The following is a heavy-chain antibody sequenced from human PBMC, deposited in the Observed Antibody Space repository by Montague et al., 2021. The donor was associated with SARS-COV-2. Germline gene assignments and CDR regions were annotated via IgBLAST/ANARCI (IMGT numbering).Heavy chain of an antibody. Sequence: XAISGDSVSSNSAAWNWIRQSPSRGLEWLGRTYYRSKWYNDYAVSVKSRITINPDTSKNQFSLQLNSVTPEDTAVYYCARGLWFGELLSLYYYYGMDVWGQGTTVTVSS. CDR1: GDSVSSNSAA. J-gene: IGHJ6*02. V-gene: IGHV6-1*01. D-gene: IGHD3-10*01. CDR2: TYYRSKWYN. CDR3: ARGLWFGELLSLYYYYGMDV.